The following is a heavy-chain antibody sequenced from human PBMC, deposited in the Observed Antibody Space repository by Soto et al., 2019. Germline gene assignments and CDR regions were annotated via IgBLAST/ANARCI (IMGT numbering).Heavy chain of an antibody. D-gene: IGHD4-4*01. Sequence: QLQLQESGSGLVKPSQTLSLTCAVSGGSISSGGYSWSWIRQPPGKGLEWIGYIYHSGSTYYNPSPKRRGTLSVNRSKNPVLLKLSSVTAADTAVYFCARVPYTWGQGTLVTVSS. CDR3: ARVPYT. J-gene: IGHJ5*02. CDR2: IYHSGST. V-gene: IGHV4-30-2*01. CDR1: GGSISSGGYS.